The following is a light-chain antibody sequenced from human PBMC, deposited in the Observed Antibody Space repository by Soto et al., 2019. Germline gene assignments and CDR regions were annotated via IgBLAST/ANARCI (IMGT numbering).Light chain of an antibody. CDR3: QKYYGTPPYT. CDR1: QSVLYSSNNKNY. V-gene: IGKV4-1*01. Sequence: DIVMTQSPDSLAVSLGERATINCKSSQSVLYSSNNKNYLAWYQQKPGQPPKLLIHWASTRESGVPDRFSGSGSGTDFTLTISSLQDEDVAVYYCQKYYGTPPYTFGQGTKLELK. J-gene: IGKJ2*01. CDR2: WAS.